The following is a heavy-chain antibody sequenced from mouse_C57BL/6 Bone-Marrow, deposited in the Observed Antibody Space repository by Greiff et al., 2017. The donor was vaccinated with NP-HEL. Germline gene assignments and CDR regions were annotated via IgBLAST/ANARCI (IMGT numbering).Heavy chain of an antibody. CDR3: AREPVVAYYFDY. V-gene: IGHV5-4*01. J-gene: IGHJ2*01. CDR1: GFTFSSYA. Sequence: EVKLMESGGGLVKPGGSLKLSCAASGFTFSSYAMSWVRQTPEKRLEWVATISDGGSYTYYPDNVKGRFTISRDNAKNNLYLQMSHLKSEDTAMYYCAREPVVAYYFDYWGQGTTLTVSS. D-gene: IGHD1-1*01. CDR2: ISDGGSYT.